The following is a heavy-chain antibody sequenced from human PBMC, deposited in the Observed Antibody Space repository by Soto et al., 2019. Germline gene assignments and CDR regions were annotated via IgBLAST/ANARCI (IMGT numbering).Heavy chain of an antibody. V-gene: IGHV1-46*01. CDR2: INPCGGNT. J-gene: IGHJ6*02. CDR3: AAINIFYYDSSVPDLGPYGMDV. Sequence: GASVKLSCKASGYTITSYAMHWVRQAPEQRLEWMGLINPCGGNTSYAQKFQGRVTMTRDMSTSTAYMELSSLRSEDKAVYYCAAINIFYYDSSVPDLGPYGMDVWGQGTTVTVSS. CDR1: GYTITSYA. D-gene: IGHD3-22*01.